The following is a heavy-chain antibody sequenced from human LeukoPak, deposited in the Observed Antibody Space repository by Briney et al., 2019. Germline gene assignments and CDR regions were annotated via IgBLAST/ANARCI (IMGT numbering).Heavy chain of an antibody. CDR3: AKGDNTGRRFFDY. CDR1: GYTFTNYY. D-gene: IGHD1-1*01. V-gene: IGHV1-2*06. Sequence: ASVKVSCKASGYTFTNYYMHWVRQAPGQGLEWMGRINPNTGGTNYAQKFQGRVTVTTDTSVTTSYMEVNSLESDDTAVYYCAKGDNTGRRFFDYWGQGTVVTVSS. J-gene: IGHJ4*02. CDR2: INPNTGGT.